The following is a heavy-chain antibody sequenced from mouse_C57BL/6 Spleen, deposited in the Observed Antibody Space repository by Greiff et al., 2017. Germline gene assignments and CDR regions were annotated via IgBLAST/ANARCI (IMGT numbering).Heavy chain of an antibody. CDR3: PRLAAQAPWFAY. Sequence: VQLQQSGAELARPGASVKLSCKASGYTFTSYGISWVKQRTGQGLEWIGEIYPRSGNTYYNEKFKGKATLTADKSSSTAYMELRSLTSEDSAVYFCPRLAAQAPWFAYWGQGTLVTVSA. V-gene: IGHV1-81*01. J-gene: IGHJ3*01. CDR2: IYPRSGNT. D-gene: IGHD3-2*02. CDR1: GYTFTSYG.